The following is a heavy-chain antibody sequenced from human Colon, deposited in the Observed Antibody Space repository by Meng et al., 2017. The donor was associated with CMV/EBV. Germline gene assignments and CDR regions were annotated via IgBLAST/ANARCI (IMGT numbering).Heavy chain of an antibody. CDR3: ARGRGFDSSGYYPRDSFDI. D-gene: IGHD3-22*01. CDR2: ISYDGTTK. CDR1: GFNFHYHT. V-gene: IGHV3-30-3*01. J-gene: IGHJ3*02. Sequence: GESLKISCAASGFNFHYHTIHWVRQAPGKGLEWLSLISYDGTTKYYADSVKGRFTISRDNSKNTLFLQMNSLRPDDTAVYSCARGRGFDSSGYYPRDSFDIWGQGTMVTVSS.